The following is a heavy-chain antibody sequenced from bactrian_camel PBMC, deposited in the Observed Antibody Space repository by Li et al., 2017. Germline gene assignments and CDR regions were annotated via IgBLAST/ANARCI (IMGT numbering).Heavy chain of an antibody. CDR2: IYLGAGGST. J-gene: IGHJ4*01. V-gene: IGHV3S31*01. Sequence: VQLVESGGGSVQAGWPLRLSCKASGFGHLNYCMGWFRQVPGKEREGVAAIYLGAGGSTWYAGSVQGRFTISRDNARNTLYLQMNTLKPEDTGIYYCAAHTELSRSLQISSYRYWGQGTQVTVS. CDR3: AAHTELSRSLQISSYRY. D-gene: IGHD2*01. CDR1: GFGHLNYC.